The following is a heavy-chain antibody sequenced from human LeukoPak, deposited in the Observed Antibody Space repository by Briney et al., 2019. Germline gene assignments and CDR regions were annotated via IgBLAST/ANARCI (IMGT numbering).Heavy chain of an antibody. CDR1: GDSIRSYC. J-gene: IGHJ4*02. CDR2: IYSSGST. D-gene: IGHD1-26*01. CDR3: ARESGSYSRIEY. Sequence: PSETLSLTCSVSGDSIRSYCWSWIRQPAGKGLEWIGRIYSSGSTNYNPSLKSRGTMSVDTSKNQVSLKLTSVTAADTAVYYCARESGSYSRIEYWGQGTLVTVSS. V-gene: IGHV4-4*07.